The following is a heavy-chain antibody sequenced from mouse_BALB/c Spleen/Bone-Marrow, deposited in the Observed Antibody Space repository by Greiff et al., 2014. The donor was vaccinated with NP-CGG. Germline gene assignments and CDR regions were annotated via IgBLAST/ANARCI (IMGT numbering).Heavy chain of an antibody. J-gene: IGHJ1*01. CDR1: GFNIKDTF. CDR2: IDPANGDT. CDR3: TKPSFYYGSSYWYFDV. V-gene: IGHV14-3*02. D-gene: IGHD1-1*01. Sequence: EVQLQQSGAELVKPGASVKLSCTASGFNIKDTFMHWVKQRPEQGLEWIGRIDPANGDTKYDPKFQGKATITADTSSNTAYLQLSSLTSEDTAVHYCTKPSFYYGSSYWYFDVWGAGTTVTVSS.